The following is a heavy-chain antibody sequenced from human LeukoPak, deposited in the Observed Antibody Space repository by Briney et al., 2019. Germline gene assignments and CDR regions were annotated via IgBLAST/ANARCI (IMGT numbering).Heavy chain of an antibody. CDR1: GGSISSYY. Sequence: PSETLSLTCTVSGGSISSYYWSWIRQPPGKGLEWIGYIYYSGSTNYNPSLKSRVTISVDTSKNQFSLKLSSVTAADTAVYYCARGGIAVALFGYWGQGTLVTVSS. CDR3: ARGGIAVALFGY. CDR2: IYYSGST. V-gene: IGHV4-59*01. J-gene: IGHJ4*02. D-gene: IGHD6-19*01.